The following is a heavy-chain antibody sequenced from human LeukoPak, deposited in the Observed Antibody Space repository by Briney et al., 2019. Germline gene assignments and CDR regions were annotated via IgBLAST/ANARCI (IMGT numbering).Heavy chain of an antibody. CDR2: IYNSGHT. V-gene: IGHV4-31*03. CDR1: GDPISSSGYY. CDR3: AREYCSSGNCYLHY. J-gene: IGHJ4*02. D-gene: IGHD2-15*01. Sequence: PSQTLSLTCTVSGDPISSSGYYWNWIRQHPGKGLEWIGYIYNSGHTYYNPSLKSRVTISGDTSKNQFSLNLSSVTAADTAVYYCAREYCSSGNCYLHYWGQGTLVTVSS.